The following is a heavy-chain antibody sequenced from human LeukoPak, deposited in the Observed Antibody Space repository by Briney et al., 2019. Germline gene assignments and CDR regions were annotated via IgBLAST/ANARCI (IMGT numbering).Heavy chain of an antibody. CDR1: GGSISSGVYY. V-gene: IGHV4-31*03. D-gene: IGHD5-24*01. Sequence: HPSETLSLTCPVSGGSISSGVYYWSWIRRHPGKGLEWIGYIYYSGRTYYNSSLKSRVTISVDTSKNQFSLKLSSVTAADTAVYYCARGIRWLQLSYFDYWGQGTLVTVSS. CDR3: ARGIRWLQLSYFDY. CDR2: IYYSGRT. J-gene: IGHJ4*02.